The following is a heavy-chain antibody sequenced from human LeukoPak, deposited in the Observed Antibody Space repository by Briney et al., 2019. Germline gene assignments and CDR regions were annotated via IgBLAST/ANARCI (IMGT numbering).Heavy chain of an antibody. CDR1: GGSISPYF. Sequence: SETLSLTCTVSGGSISPYFWSCIPHPPGKGLEWIGYISYTGSTNYNPSLKSRVTISVDTSKNHFSLQLTSVTAADTAVYYCARDDYRGVSNFDPWGQGTLVTVSS. CDR3: ARDDYRGVSNFDP. D-gene: IGHD3-10*01. J-gene: IGHJ5*02. V-gene: IGHV4-59*01. CDR2: ISYTGST.